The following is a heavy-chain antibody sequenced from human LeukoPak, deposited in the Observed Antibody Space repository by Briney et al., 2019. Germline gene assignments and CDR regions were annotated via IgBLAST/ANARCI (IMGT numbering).Heavy chain of an antibody. Sequence: GGSLRLSCGASGFIFSNYAMSWVRQAPGKGLQWVSAFSGSGGSTYYADSVKGRFTISRDNSRNTLYLQMNSLRAEDTAVYYCARSGLSRFGFWGQGTLVTVSS. CDR1: GFIFSNYA. CDR3: ARSGLSRFGF. CDR2: FSGSGGST. D-gene: IGHD2/OR15-2a*01. V-gene: IGHV3-23*01. J-gene: IGHJ4*02.